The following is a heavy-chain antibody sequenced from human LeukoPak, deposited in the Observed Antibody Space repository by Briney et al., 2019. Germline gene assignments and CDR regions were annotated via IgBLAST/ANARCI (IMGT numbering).Heavy chain of an antibody. Sequence: ASAKVSCKASGYTFTGYYMHWVRQAPGQGLEWMGWINPNSGGTNYAQKFQGRVTMTRDTSISTAYMALSRLRSDDTAVYYCARDQKELEPWDFDYWGQGTLVTVSS. CDR1: GYTFTGYY. V-gene: IGHV1-2*02. CDR3: ARDQKELEPWDFDY. J-gene: IGHJ4*02. CDR2: INPNSGGT. D-gene: IGHD1-1*01.